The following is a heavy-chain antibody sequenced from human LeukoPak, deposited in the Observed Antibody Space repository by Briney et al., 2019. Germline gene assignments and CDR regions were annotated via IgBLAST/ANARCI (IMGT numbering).Heavy chain of an antibody. D-gene: IGHD3-3*01. V-gene: IGHV4-30-2*01. J-gene: IGHJ1*01. CDR3: ASFYRNYDFWSGYSAAEYFQH. CDR2: SYHSGST. CDR1: GGSISSGGYS. Sequence: SETLSLTCAVSGGSISSGGYSWSWIRQPPGKGLVWIGYSYHSGSTYYNPSLKSRVTISVDRSKNQFSLKLSSVTAADTAVYYCASFYRNYDFWSGYSAAEYFQHWGQGTLVTVSS.